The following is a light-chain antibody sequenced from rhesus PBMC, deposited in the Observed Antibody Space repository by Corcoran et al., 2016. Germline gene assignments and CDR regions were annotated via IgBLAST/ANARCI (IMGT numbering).Light chain of an antibody. CDR2: EVR. CDR3: SSYAGSNTLV. Sequence: QAALTQPRSVSGSPGQSVTISCTGTSSDIGGYNYVSWYQQHPGPAPKLMIYEVRKWPSGVSDRFSGSKSDNTASLTISGLHAEDEADYYCSSYAGSNTLVFGSGTKLTVL. J-gene: IGLJ6*01. CDR1: SSDIGGYNY. V-gene: IGLV2-32*02.